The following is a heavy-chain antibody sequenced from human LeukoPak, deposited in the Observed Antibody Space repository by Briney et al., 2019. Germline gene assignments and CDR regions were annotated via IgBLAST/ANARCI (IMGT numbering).Heavy chain of an antibody. V-gene: IGHV4-59*06. CDR3: ARVGNSSSWFLRWGYYYYGMDV. D-gene: IGHD6-13*01. CDR1: GGSISSYY. Sequence: SETLSLTCTVSGGSISSYYWSWIRQPPGKGLEWIGYIYYSGSTYYNPSLKSRVTISVDTSKNQFSLKLSSVTAADTAVYYCARVGNSSSWFLRWGYYYYGMDVWGQGTTVTVSS. CDR2: IYYSGST. J-gene: IGHJ6*02.